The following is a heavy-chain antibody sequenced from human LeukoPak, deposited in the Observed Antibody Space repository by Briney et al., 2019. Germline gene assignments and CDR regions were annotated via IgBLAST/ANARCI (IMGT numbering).Heavy chain of an antibody. CDR2: ISGSGGST. Sequence: SGGSLRLSCAASGFTFSSYAMSWVRQAPGKGLEWVSAISGSGGSTYYADSVKGRFTISRDNAKNSLYLQMNSLRAEDTAVYYCAREYGSGWYYFDYWGQGTLVTVSS. CDR1: GFTFSSYA. D-gene: IGHD6-19*01. J-gene: IGHJ4*02. V-gene: IGHV3-23*01. CDR3: AREYGSGWYYFDY.